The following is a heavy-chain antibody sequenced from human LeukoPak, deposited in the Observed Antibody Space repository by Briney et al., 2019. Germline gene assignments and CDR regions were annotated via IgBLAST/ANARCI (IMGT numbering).Heavy chain of an antibody. CDR3: ARVPFWVRAARSNWFDP. CDR1: GGSFSGYY. J-gene: IGHJ5*02. D-gene: IGHD6-6*01. Sequence: SETLSLTCAVYGGSFSGYYWSWIRQPPGKGLEWIGEINHSGSTNYNPSLKSRVTISVDTSKNQFSLKLSSVTAADTAVYYCARVPFWVRAARSNWFDPWGQGTLVTVSS. CDR2: INHSGST. V-gene: IGHV4-34*01.